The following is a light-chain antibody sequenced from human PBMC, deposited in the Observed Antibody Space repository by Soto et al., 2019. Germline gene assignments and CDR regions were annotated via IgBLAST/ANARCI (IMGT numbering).Light chain of an antibody. CDR1: QSVSSS. J-gene: IGKJ5*01. CDR2: DAS. CDR3: QQRGVWPPIT. V-gene: IGKV3-11*01. Sequence: EIVLTQSPATLSLSPGERATLSCVASQSVSSSLAWYQQKPGQAPRLLIYDASNRATGIPARFSGSGSGTDFPLTISSLEPEDFAVYYCQQRGVWPPITFGQGTRLEIK.